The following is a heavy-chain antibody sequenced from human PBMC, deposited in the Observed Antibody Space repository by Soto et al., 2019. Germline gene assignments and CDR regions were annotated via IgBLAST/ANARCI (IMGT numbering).Heavy chain of an antibody. Sequence: QVQLVESGPEGKKPGSSVKVSCEASGGTFKKFAISWVRQAPGQGLEWMGGTLPFLGSSKYPQKFQGRVTIAADESATTTYMELTGLTSEDTAVYYCARGGKFHSEDLWEASYSHGLDVWGQGTTVTVSS. CDR1: GGTFKKFA. CDR2: TLPFLGSS. V-gene: IGHV1-69*01. D-gene: IGHD1-26*01. J-gene: IGHJ6*02. CDR3: ARGGKFHSEDLWEASYSHGLDV.